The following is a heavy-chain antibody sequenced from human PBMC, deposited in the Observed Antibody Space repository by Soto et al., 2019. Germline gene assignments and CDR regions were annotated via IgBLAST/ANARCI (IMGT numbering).Heavy chain of an antibody. CDR1: VVSFSGYY. Sequence: PSETLSLTCAVYVVSFSGYYWSWIRHPPGKGLEWIGEINHSGSTNYNPSLKSRVTISVDTSKNQFSLKLSSVTAADTAVYYCARVLGTVTKAYFEYLGQGTLVNVSS. J-gene: IGHJ4*02. D-gene: IGHD4-4*01. V-gene: IGHV4-34*01. CDR3: ARVLGTVTKAYFEY. CDR2: INHSGST.